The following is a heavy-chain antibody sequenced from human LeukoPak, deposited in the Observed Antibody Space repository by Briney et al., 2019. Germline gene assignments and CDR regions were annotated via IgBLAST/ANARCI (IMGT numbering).Heavy chain of an antibody. D-gene: IGHD3-22*01. V-gene: IGHV3-66*02. CDR1: GFTVSSNY. CDR3: ARGGTPYYDSSGYYPGAFDI. Sequence: PGGSLRLSCAASGFTVSSNYMSWVRQAPGKGLEWVSVIYSGGSTYYADSVKGRFTISRDNSKNTLYLQMNSLRAEDTAVYYCARGGTPYYDSSGYYPGAFDIWGQGTMVTVSS. J-gene: IGHJ3*02. CDR2: IYSGGST.